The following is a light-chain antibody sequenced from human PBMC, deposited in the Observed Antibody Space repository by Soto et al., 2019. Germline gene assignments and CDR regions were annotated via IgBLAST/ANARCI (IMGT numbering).Light chain of an antibody. V-gene: IGLV4-69*01. CDR2: VNGDGSH. J-gene: IGLJ3*02. CDR3: QTWSTDIRV. Sequence: QLVLTQSPSASASLGSSVKLTCTMSSAHNSYAIAWHQQQPEKGPRYLMKVNGDGSHSKGDGIPDRFSGSSSGAERYLTFSGLQSEDEADYYCQTWSTDIRVFGGGTTLTVL. CDR1: SAHNSYA.